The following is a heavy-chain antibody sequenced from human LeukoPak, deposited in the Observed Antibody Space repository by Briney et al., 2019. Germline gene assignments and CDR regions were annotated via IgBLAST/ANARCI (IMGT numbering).Heavy chain of an antibody. Sequence: PSETLSLTCTVSGGSISSYYWSWIRQPPGKGLEWIGYIYYSGSTNYNPSLTGRVTISGDTSKNQFSLKLSSVTAADTAVYYCARESSSGWYSFDYWGQGTLVTVSS. CDR1: GGSISSYY. CDR3: ARESSSGWYSFDY. D-gene: IGHD6-19*01. V-gene: IGHV4-59*12. J-gene: IGHJ4*02. CDR2: IYYSGST.